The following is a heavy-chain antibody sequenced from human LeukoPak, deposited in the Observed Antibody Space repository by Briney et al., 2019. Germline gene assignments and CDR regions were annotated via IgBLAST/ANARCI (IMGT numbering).Heavy chain of an antibody. V-gene: IGHV3-33*01. Sequence: GGSLRPSCAASGFTFSSYGMHWVRQAPGKGLEWVAVIWYDGSNKYYADSVKGRFTISRDNSKNTLYLQMNSLRAEDTAVYYCARASYYYGSGSYQAFDYWGQGTLVTVSS. J-gene: IGHJ4*02. CDR3: ARASYYYGSGSYQAFDY. CDR2: IWYDGSNK. D-gene: IGHD3-10*01. CDR1: GFTFSSYG.